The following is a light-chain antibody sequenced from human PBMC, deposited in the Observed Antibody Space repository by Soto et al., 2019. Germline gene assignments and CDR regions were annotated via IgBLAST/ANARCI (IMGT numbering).Light chain of an antibody. CDR1: RRMRDW. CDR3: LQYDNHSWT. Sequence: DIQMTQTPSTLSSLVGDRVTITCRASRRMRDWVAWGQQKPGKAPKLLIFDASSLKSGVPSRFSGSGSGTEFTLSISSLQPDDVATYYCLQYDNHSWTFGQGTKVEIK. V-gene: IGKV1-5*01. J-gene: IGKJ1*01. CDR2: DAS.